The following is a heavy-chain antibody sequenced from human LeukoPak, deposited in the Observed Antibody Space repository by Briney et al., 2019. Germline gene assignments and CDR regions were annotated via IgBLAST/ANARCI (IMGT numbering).Heavy chain of an antibody. J-gene: IGHJ4*02. Sequence: SQTLSLTRTVSGGSISSGDYYWSWIRQPPGKGLEWIGYIYYSGSTYYNPSLKSRVTISVDTSKNQFSLKLSSVTAADTAVYYCAGLYYAGSRTNDCWGQGILVTVSS. CDR3: AGLYYAGSRTNDC. CDR2: IYYSGST. CDR1: GGSISSGDYY. V-gene: IGHV4-30-4*01. D-gene: IGHD3-10*01.